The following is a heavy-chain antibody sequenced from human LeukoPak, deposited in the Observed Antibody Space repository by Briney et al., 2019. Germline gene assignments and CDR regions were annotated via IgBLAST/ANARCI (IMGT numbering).Heavy chain of an antibody. V-gene: IGHV3-72*01. D-gene: IGHD3-22*01. CDR2: TRNKAHSYTT. Sequence: PGGSLRLSCAASGFTFSDHYMDWVRQAPGKGLEWVGRTRNKAHSYTTEYAASVKGRFLISRDNSENSLYLQMNSLKTEDTAVYFCARGYSDGSRSYQDYWGQGTLVTVSS. CDR3: ARGYSDGSRSYQDY. CDR1: GFTFSDHY. J-gene: IGHJ4*02.